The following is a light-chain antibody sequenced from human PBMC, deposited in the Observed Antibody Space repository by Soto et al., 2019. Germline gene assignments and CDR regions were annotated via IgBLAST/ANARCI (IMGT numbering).Light chain of an antibody. V-gene: IGLV1-44*01. CDR3: TTWDDSLHGVV. J-gene: IGLJ2*01. CDR2: SND. CDR1: RSNIGSNI. Sequence: QTVVTQPPSASGTPGQRVTISCSGSRSNIGSNIVTWYQQLPGTAPKLLIHSNDQRPSGVPDRFSGSKSGTSASLAISGLRSEDEADYYCTTWDDSLHGVVFGGGTKVTVL.